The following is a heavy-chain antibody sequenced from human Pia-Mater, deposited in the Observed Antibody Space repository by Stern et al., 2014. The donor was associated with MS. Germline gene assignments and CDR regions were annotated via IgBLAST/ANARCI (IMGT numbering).Heavy chain of an antibody. J-gene: IGHJ6*02. CDR2: IIPIFGTA. D-gene: IGHD3-9*01. CDR3: ARDGRHTDNYGLDV. V-gene: IGHV1-69*01. Sequence: VQLVESGAEVNKPGSSAKVSCKASGGTFNVYAINWLRQPPGQGLEWRGGIIPIFGTANYAQKFQGRVTITADESTRTSSMQLSSLRYDDTAVYYCARDGRHTDNYGLDVWGQGTTVTVSS. CDR1: GGTFNVYA.